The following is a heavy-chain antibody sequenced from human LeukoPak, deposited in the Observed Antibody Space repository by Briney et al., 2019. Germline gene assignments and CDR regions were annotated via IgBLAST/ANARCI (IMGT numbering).Heavy chain of an antibody. CDR3: AKDETPDGDSHYYFDY. V-gene: IGHV3-23*01. CDR1: GFTFSSYA. J-gene: IGHJ4*02. Sequence: GGSLRLSCAASGFTFSSYAMSWVRQAPGKGLEWVSAISGSGGSTYYADSVKGRFTISRDNSRNTLYLQMNSLRAEDTAVYYCAKDETPDGDSHYYFDYWGQGTLVTVSS. CDR2: ISGSGGST. D-gene: IGHD4-17*01.